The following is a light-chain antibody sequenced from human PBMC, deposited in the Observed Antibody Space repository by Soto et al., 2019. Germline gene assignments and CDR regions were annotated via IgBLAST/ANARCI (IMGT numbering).Light chain of an antibody. CDR2: STS. Sequence: EIVLTQSPGTLSLSPGERATLSCRASQSISSAYFAWYQHKPGQAPSLLIYSTSLRATGIPDRFSGSGSGADFTLSISRLEPEDFVVYYCQQYGTSPMYSFGQGTKLESK. V-gene: IGKV3-20*01. CDR3: QQYGTSPMYS. J-gene: IGKJ2*01. CDR1: QSISSAY.